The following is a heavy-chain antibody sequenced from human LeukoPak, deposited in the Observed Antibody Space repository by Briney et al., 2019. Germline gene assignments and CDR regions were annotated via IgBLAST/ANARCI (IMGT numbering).Heavy chain of an antibody. D-gene: IGHD2-15*01. J-gene: IGHJ4*02. CDR2: INTDGSST. CDR1: GVTFSSYW. V-gene: IGHV3-74*01. CDR3: ARGAGWYCGGGSCYAFYFDY. Sequence: GGSLRLSCAASGVTFSSYWMHWVRQVPGKGLVWVSRINTDGSSTTYADSVKGRFTISRDNAKNTLYLEMNSLRAEDTAVYYCARGAGWYCGGGSCYAFYFDYWGQGNLVTVSS.